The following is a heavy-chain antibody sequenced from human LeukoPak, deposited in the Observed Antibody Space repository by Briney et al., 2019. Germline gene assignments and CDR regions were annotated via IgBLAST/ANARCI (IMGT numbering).Heavy chain of an antibody. D-gene: IGHD6-6*01. Sequence: PGGSLRLSCAASGFIFTNHLMSWVRQAPGKGLEWVANIKQDGSERNYVDSVKGRFTISRDNAKNSVYLQMNSLRAEDTAVYYCARGAPLGYWGQGNLVTVSS. CDR1: GFIFTNHL. J-gene: IGHJ4*02. CDR2: IKQDGSER. V-gene: IGHV3-7*04. CDR3: ARGAPLGY.